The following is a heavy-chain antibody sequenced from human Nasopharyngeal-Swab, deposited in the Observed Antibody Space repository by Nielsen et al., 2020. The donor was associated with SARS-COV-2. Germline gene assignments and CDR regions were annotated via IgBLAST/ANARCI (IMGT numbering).Heavy chain of an antibody. J-gene: IGHJ4*02. CDR2: ISYDGSNK. Sequence: GESLKISCAAYGFTFSSYAMHWVRQAPGKGLEWVAVISYDGSNKYYADSVKGRFTISRDNSKNTLYLQMNSLRAEDTAVYYCARDLDLYCGGDCSTWGGLDYWGQGTLVTVSS. V-gene: IGHV3-30-3*01. CDR3: ARDLDLYCGGDCSTWGGLDY. CDR1: GFTFSSYA. D-gene: IGHD2-21*02.